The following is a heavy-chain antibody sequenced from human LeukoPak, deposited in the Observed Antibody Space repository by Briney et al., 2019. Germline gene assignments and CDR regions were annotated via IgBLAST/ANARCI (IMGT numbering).Heavy chain of an antibody. D-gene: IGHD4-11*01. Sequence: SETLSLTCTVSGGSISSSSYYWGWIRQPPGKGLEWIGSIYYSGSTYYNPSLKSRVTISVDTSKNQFSLKLSSVTAADTAVYYCARHRMTTVGDYFDYWGQGTLVTVSS. V-gene: IGHV4-39*01. CDR2: IYYSGST. CDR3: ARHRMTTVGDYFDY. CDR1: GGSISSSSYY. J-gene: IGHJ4*02.